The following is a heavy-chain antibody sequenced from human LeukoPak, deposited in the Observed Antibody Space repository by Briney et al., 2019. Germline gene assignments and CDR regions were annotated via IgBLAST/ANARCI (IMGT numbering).Heavy chain of an antibody. J-gene: IGHJ4*02. CDR2: IYTSGST. CDR1: GGSISSGSYY. D-gene: IGHD3-10*01. CDR3: ARHGLRFGELSFYY. Sequence: PSETLSLTCTVSGGSISSGSYYWSWIRQPAGKGLEWIGRIYTSGSTNYNPSLKSRVTISVDTSKNQSSLKLSSVTAADTAVYYCARHGLRFGELSFYYWGQGTLVTVSS. V-gene: IGHV4-61*02.